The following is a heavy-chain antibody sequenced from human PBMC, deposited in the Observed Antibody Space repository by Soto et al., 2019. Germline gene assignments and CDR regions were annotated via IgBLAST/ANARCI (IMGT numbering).Heavy chain of an antibody. Sequence: GPEVRKPGASVKVSCEASGYTFTTSGISWVRQVPGQGLEWMGWISTYNGDTNSAQNFQGRVLMTADTSTGTAYMELMSLKSDDTAVYYCARQGSWPYYCYGLDVWGQGTTVTVSS. J-gene: IGHJ6*02. D-gene: IGHD1-26*01. V-gene: IGHV1-18*01. CDR3: ARQGSWPYYCYGLDV. CDR1: GYTFTTSG. CDR2: ISTYNGDT.